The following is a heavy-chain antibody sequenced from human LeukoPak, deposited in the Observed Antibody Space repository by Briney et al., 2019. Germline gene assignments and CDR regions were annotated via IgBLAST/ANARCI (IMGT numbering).Heavy chain of an antibody. J-gene: IGHJ4*02. Sequence: PGGSLTLSCAASGFTVSSNYMSWVRQAPGKGLEWVSVIYSGGSTYYADSVKGRFTISRDNSKNTLYLQMNSLRAEDTAVYYCAREVTGTGDYFDYWGQGTLVTVSS. CDR2: IYSGGST. D-gene: IGHD1-1*01. V-gene: IGHV3-53*01. CDR3: AREVTGTGDYFDY. CDR1: GFTVSSNY.